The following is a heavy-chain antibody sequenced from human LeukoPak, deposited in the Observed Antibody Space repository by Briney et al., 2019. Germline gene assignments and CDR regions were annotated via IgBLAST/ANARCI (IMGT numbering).Heavy chain of an antibody. CDR3: ARHRGYYSSSYDY. CDR2: IYHSGST. D-gene: IGHD6-13*01. J-gene: IGHJ4*02. CDR1: GGSISSYY. Sequence: SETLSLTCTVSGGSISSYYWGWIRQPPGKGLEWIGSIYHSGSTYYNPSLKSRVTISVDTSKNQFSLKLSSVTAADTAVYYCARHRGYYSSSYDYWGQGTLVTVSS. V-gene: IGHV4-38-2*02.